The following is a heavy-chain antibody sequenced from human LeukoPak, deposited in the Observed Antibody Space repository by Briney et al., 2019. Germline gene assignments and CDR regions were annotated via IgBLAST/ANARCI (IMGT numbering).Heavy chain of an antibody. V-gene: IGHV3-48*04. J-gene: IGHJ4*02. CDR1: GLAFSNFW. CDR3: ARPKYSSSWQIFDY. Sequence: GGSLRLSCATSGLAFSNFWMYWVRQAPGKGLEWVSYISSSGNTIYYADSVKGRFTISRDNAKNSLYLQMNSLRAEDTAVYYCARPKYSSSWQIFDYWGQGTLVTASS. D-gene: IGHD6-13*01. CDR2: ISSSGNTI.